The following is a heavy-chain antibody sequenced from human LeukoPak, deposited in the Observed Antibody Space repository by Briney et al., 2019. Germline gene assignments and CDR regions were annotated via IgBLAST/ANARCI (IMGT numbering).Heavy chain of an antibody. Sequence: ASVKVSCKASGYTFTGYYMHWVRQAPAQGREGMGWINPNSCGTNYARKFQGRVTITRDTSISTASMDRSRLTSDHTAVCDLSRNRGILRLGLRRWFGLWGQGTLVSVSS. CDR2: INPNSCGT. CDR1: GYTFTGYY. CDR3: SRNRGILRLGLRRWFGL. J-gene: IGHJ5*02. D-gene: IGHD3-10*01. V-gene: IGHV1-2*02.